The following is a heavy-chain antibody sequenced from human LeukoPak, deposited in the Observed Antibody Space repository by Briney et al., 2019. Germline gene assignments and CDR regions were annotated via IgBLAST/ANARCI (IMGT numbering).Heavy chain of an antibody. CDR3: ARPSGDDFEYFDY. CDR2: INHSGST. J-gene: IGHJ4*02. V-gene: IGHV4-34*01. CDR1: GGSFSGYY. Sequence: SETLSLTCAVYGGSFSGYYWSWIRQPPGKGLEWIGEINHSGSTNYNPSLKSRVTISVDTSKNQFSLKLSSVTAADTAVYYCARPSGDDFEYFDYWGQGTLVTVSS. D-gene: IGHD5-12*01.